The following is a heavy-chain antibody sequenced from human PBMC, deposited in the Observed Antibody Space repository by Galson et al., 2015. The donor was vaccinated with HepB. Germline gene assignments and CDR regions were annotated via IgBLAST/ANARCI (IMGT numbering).Heavy chain of an antibody. CDR2: ISSSSSTI. CDR3: ARLYYYGSGCYIAAFDI. V-gene: IGHV3-48*01. Sequence: SLRLSCAASGFTFSSYSMNWVRQAPGKGLEWVSYISSSSSTIYYADSVKGRFTISRDNAKNSLYLQMNSLRAEDTAVYYCARLYYYGSGCYIAAFDIWGQGTMVTVSS. J-gene: IGHJ3*02. D-gene: IGHD3-10*01. CDR1: GFTFSSYS.